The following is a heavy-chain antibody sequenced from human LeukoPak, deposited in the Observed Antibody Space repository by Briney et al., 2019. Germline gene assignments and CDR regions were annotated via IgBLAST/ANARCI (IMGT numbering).Heavy chain of an antibody. J-gene: IGHJ3*02. CDR3: SRDGSSGDWSAFDI. CDR2: IRKKDKGYTT. V-gene: IGHV3-72*01. Sequence: GGSLRLSCAASGFTFSSYSMNWVRQAPGKGLEWIGRIRKKDKGYTTEYAASVKGRFTISRDDSKNSLYLQMNSLKTEDTAVYYCSRDGSSGDWSAFDIWGQGTMVTVSS. D-gene: IGHD2-21*02. CDR1: GFTFSSYS.